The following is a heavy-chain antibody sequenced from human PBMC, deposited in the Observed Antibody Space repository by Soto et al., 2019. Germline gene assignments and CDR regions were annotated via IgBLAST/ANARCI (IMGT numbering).Heavy chain of an antibody. Sequence: GGSLRLSCTGSGFTFSSYAMSWVRQAPGKGLEYVSGMSTRDGDTFYVDSVKGRFTISRDNSKNTLHLQMNSLRAEDTAVYYCAREGISRKLDFDYWGQGTLVTVSS. J-gene: IGHJ4*02. CDR2: MSTRDGDT. CDR3: AREGISRKLDFDY. D-gene: IGHD1-26*01. V-gene: IGHV3-23*01. CDR1: GFTFSSYA.